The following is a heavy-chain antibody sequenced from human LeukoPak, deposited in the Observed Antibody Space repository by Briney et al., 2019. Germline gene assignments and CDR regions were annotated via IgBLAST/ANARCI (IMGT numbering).Heavy chain of an antibody. CDR3: ARDARRGVSYNY. CDR2: IIPIFGTA. Sequence: EASVKVSCKASGGTFSSYAISWVRQAPGQGLEWMGGIIPIFGTANYAQKFQGRVTITADESTSTAYMELSSLRSEDTAVYYCARDARRGVSYNYWGQGTLVTVSS. D-gene: IGHD3-10*01. CDR1: GGTFSSYA. V-gene: IGHV1-69*01. J-gene: IGHJ4*02.